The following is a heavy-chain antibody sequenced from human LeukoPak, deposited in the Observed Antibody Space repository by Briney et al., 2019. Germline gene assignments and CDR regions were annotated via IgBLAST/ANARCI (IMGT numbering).Heavy chain of an antibody. CDR2: IYYSGST. CDR1: GGSISSGDYY. J-gene: IGHJ6*03. D-gene: IGHD4-17*01. Sequence: SETLSLTCTVSGGSISSGDYYWSWIRQPPGKGLEWIGYIYYSGSTYYNPSLKSRDPISVDTSKNQFSLKLSSVTAADTAVYYCAREMTTVSYYYMDVWGKGTTVTVSS. V-gene: IGHV4-30-4*08. CDR3: AREMTTVSYYYMDV.